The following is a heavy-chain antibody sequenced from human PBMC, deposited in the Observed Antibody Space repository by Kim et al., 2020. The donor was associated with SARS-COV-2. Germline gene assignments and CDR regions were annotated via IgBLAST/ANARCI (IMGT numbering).Heavy chain of an antibody. Sequence: SETLSLTCTVSGGSISSSSYYWGWIRQPPGKGLEWIGSIYYSGSTYYNPSLKSRVTISVDTSKNQFSLKLSSVTAADTAVDYCARHGHDYCDYRVGNWF. CDR3: ARHGHDYCDYRVGNWF. V-gene: IGHV4-39*01. CDR1: GGSISSSSYY. D-gene: IGHD4-17*01. J-gene: IGHJ5*01. CDR2: IYYSGST.